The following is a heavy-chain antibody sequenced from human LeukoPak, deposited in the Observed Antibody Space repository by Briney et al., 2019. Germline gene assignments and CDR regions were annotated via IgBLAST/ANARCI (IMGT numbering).Heavy chain of an antibody. CDR1: GYTFTSYD. V-gene: IGHV1-8*01. CDR3: ARDPSPAYSSRDYAFDI. J-gene: IGHJ3*02. D-gene: IGHD6-13*01. Sequence: ASAKVSCKASGYTFTSYDINWVRQATGQGLEWMGWMNPNSGNTGYAQKFQGRVTMTRNTSISTAYMELSSLRSEDTAVYYCARDPSPAYSSRDYAFDIWGQGTMVTVSS. CDR2: MNPNSGNT.